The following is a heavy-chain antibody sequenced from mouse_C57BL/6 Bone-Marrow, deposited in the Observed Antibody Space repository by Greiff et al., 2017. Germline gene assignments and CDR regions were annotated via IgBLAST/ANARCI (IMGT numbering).Heavy chain of an antibody. CDR1: GFTFSDYG. CDR2: ISNLAYSI. D-gene: IGHD2-2*01. V-gene: IGHV5-15*01. CDR3: ARPATMVTTGFAY. Sequence: EVHLVESGGGLVQPGGSLKLSCAASGFTFSDYGMAWVRQAPRKGPEWVAFISNLAYSIYYADTVTGRFTISRENAKNTLYLEMSSLRSEDTAMYYCARPATMVTTGFAYWGQGTLVTVSA. J-gene: IGHJ3*01.